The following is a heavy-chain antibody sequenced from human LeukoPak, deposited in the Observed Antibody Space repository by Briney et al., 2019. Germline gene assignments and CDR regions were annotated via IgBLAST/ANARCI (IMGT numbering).Heavy chain of an antibody. Sequence: PGGSLRLSCAASGFTFSDYYMSWIRQAPGKGLEWVSYISSSGSTIYYADSVKGRFTISRDNAKNSLYLQMNSLRAEDTAVYYCARDGYSYYDFWSGYYTAYFDYWGQGTLVTVSS. V-gene: IGHV3-11*04. D-gene: IGHD3-3*01. CDR3: ARDGYSYYDFWSGYYTAYFDY. CDR2: ISSSGSTI. CDR1: GFTFSDYY. J-gene: IGHJ4*02.